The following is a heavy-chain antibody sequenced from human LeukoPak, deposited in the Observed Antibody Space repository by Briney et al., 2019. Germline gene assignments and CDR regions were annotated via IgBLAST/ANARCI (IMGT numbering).Heavy chain of an antibody. CDR3: ARVVSHGYRDY. D-gene: IGHD3-16*02. CDR2: IYTSGST. V-gene: IGHV4-4*07. Sequence: PSETLSLTCTVSGGSISSYYWSWIRQPPGKGLEWIGCIYTSGSTSYNPSLQSRVTISVDTSKNQFSLKLTSVTAADTAGYCCARVVSHGYRDYWGQGTLVTVSS. CDR1: GGSISSYY. J-gene: IGHJ4*02.